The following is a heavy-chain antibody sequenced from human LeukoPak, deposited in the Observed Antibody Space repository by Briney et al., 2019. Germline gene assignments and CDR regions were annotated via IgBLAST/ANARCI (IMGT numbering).Heavy chain of an antibody. CDR3: VRGGIASAFDI. CDR2: IISNENSA. Sequence: PSETLSLTCTVSGDSISSSTYYWGWIRQPPGKGLEWVSRIISNENSATYADSMKGRFTISRDNAKNTLYLQMNSLRAEDTAVYYCVRGGIASAFDIWGQGPMVTVSS. V-gene: IGHV3-74*01. J-gene: IGHJ3*02. CDR1: GDSISSSTYY. D-gene: IGHD6-13*01.